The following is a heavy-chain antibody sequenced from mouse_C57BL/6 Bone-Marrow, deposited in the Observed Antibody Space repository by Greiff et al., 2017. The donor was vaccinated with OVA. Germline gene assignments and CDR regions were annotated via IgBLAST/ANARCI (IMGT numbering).Heavy chain of an antibody. D-gene: IGHD3-2*02. CDR1: GYTFTSYW. CDR3: ATGSGGPWFAY. V-gene: IGHV1-50*01. Sequence: VQLQQPGAELVKPGASVKLSCKASGYTFTSYWMQWVKQRPGQGLEWIGEIDPSDSYTNYNQKFKGKATLTVDTSSSTAYMQLSSLTSEDSAVYFCATGSGGPWFAYWGQGTLVTVSA. J-gene: IGHJ3*01. CDR2: IDPSDSYT.